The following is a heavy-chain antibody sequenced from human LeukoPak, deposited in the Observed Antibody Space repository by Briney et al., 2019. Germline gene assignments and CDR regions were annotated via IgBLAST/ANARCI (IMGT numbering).Heavy chain of an antibody. D-gene: IGHD1-26*01. CDR3: AKKGLYGGSYFHY. J-gene: IGHJ4*02. V-gene: IGHV3-23*01. Sequence: GGSLRLSCAASGFTFSSYAMRWVRQAPGRGREWVSAICGSGGSTYYADSVKGRFTISRDNSKNPLYLQMNSLRAEDTAVYYCAKKGLYGGSYFHYWGQGTLVTVSS. CDR2: ICGSGGST. CDR1: GFTFSSYA.